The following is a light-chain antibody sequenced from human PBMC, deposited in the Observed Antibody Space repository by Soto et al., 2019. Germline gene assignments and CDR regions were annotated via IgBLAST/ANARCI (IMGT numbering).Light chain of an antibody. CDR1: SSDVGGYNY. CDR2: EVS. V-gene: IGLV2-14*01. J-gene: IGLJ3*02. CDR3: SSYTSSSTV. Sequence: QSVLTQPASVSGSPGQSITISCTGTSSDVGGYNYDSWYQQHPGKAPKLMIYEVSNRPSGVSNRFSGSKSGNTASLTISGLQAEDEADYYCSSYTSSSTVFGGGTKVTVL.